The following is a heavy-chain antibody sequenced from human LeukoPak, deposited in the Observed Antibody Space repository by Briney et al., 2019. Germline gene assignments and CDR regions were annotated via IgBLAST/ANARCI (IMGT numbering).Heavy chain of an antibody. V-gene: IGHV3-30*02. Sequence: GGSLRLSCAASGFTFSSYGMHWVRQAPGKGLEWVAFIRYDGSNKYYADSVKGRFTISRDNSKNTLYLQMNSLRAEDTAVYYCAKDREAAQTFDAFDIWGQGTMVTVSS. CDR1: GFTFSSYG. CDR2: IRYDGSNK. D-gene: IGHD6-25*01. CDR3: AKDREAAQTFDAFDI. J-gene: IGHJ3*02.